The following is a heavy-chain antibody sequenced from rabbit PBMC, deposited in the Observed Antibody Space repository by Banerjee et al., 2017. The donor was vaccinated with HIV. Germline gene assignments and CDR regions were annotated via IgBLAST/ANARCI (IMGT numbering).Heavy chain of an antibody. D-gene: IGHD1-1*01. Sequence: QEQLVEYGGDLVQPEGSLTLTCKASGLDFSSSYWIDWVRQAPGKGLEWIASVGNGGATTHYASWVNGRFTIFKASSTTVTLQMTSLTAADTATYFCATGSNGYTRFELWGPGTLVTVS. CDR2: VGNGGATT. J-gene: IGHJ4*01. CDR1: GLDFSSSYW. V-gene: IGHV1S45*01. CDR3: ATGSNGYTRFEL.